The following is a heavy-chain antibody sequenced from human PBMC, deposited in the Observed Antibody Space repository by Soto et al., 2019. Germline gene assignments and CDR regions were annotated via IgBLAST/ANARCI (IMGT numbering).Heavy chain of an antibody. CDR3: ARDQYSSSWYDYYYYGMDV. CDR1: GFTFSRYG. D-gene: IGHD6-13*01. J-gene: IGHJ6*02. Sequence: QVQLVESGGGVVQPGRSLRLSCAASGFTFSRYGMHWVRQAPGKGLEWVAVIWYDGSNKYYADSVKGRFTISRDNSKNTLYLQMNSLRAEDTAVYYCARDQYSSSWYDYYYYGMDVWGQGTTVTVSS. V-gene: IGHV3-33*01. CDR2: IWYDGSNK.